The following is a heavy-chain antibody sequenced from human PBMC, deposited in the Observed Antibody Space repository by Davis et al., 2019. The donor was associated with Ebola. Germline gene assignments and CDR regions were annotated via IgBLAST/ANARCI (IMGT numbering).Heavy chain of an antibody. CDR2: ISSASAAL. J-gene: IGHJ4*02. V-gene: IGHV3-48*02. CDR1: GFTFSTSG. D-gene: IGHD1-26*01. Sequence: PGGSLRLSCEASGFTFSTSGMNWVRLAPGKGLEWISYISSASAALYYSDSVKGRFTISRDNAKNSLFLQMNSLRDEDTAVYYCAKHFSGSYCQDYWGQGSLVTVSS. CDR3: AKHFSGSYCQDY.